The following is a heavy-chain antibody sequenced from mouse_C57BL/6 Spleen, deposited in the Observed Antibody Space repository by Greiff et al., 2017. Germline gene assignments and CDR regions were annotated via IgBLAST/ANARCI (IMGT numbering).Heavy chain of an antibody. CDR2: IDPSDSYT. CDR3: ARARVSSSYAIDY. D-gene: IGHD1-1*01. V-gene: IGHV1-69*01. J-gene: IGHJ4*01. CDR1: GYTFTSYW. Sequence: QVQLQQPGAELVMPGASVKLSCKASGYTFTSYWMHWVKQRPGQGLEWIGEIDPSDSYTNYNQKFKGKSTLTVDKSSSTAYMQLSSLTSEDSAVYYCARARVSSSYAIDYWGQGTSVTVSS.